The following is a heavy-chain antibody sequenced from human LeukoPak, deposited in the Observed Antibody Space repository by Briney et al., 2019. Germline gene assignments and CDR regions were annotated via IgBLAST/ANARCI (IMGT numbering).Heavy chain of an antibody. J-gene: IGHJ6*04. CDR1: GFTFSSYW. V-gene: IGHV3-7*01. CDR3: AELGITMIGGV. D-gene: IGHD3-10*02. Sequence: GSLRLSCAASGFTFSSYWMNWVRQAPGKGPEWVANIKQDGSEKYYVDSVKGRFTISRDNAKNSLYLQMNSLRAEDTAVYYCAELGITMIGGVWGKGTTVTISS. CDR2: IKQDGSEK.